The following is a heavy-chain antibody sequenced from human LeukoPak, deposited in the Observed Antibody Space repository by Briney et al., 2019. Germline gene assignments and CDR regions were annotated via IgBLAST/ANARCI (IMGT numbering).Heavy chain of an antibody. CDR1: GVTVSSNY. CDR3: ARNLRYFDWLLSNYYYYMDV. D-gene: IGHD3-9*01. V-gene: IGHV3-66*02. Sequence: GGSLRLSCAASGVTVSSNYMSWVRQAPGEGLEWVLVIYSGGSTYYADSVKGRFTISIDNSKNTLYLQMNSLRAEDTAVYYCARNLRYFDWLLSNYYYYMDVWGKGTTVTVSS. CDR2: IYSGGST. J-gene: IGHJ6*03.